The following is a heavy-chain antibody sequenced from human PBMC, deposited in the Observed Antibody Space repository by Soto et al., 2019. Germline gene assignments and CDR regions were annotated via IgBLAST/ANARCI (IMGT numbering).Heavy chain of an antibody. V-gene: IGHV4-34*01. CDR3: ARGRSKVY. Sequence: QVQLQQWGAGLLKPSETLSLTCAVYGGSFSGYYWSWIRQPPGKGLEWIGEINHSGSTNYNPSLKSRVTISVDTSKNQFSLKLSFVTAADTAVYYCARGRSKVYWGQGTLVTVSS. CDR2: INHSGST. J-gene: IGHJ4*02. CDR1: GGSFSGYY.